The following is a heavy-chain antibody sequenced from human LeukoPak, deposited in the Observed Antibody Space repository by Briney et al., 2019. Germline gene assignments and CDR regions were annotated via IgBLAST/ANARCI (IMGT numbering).Heavy chain of an antibody. CDR3: ARSTWLLDK. CDR1: GGSISPYY. J-gene: IGHJ4*02. CDR2: IYYSGST. Sequence: SETLPLTCTVSGGSISPYYWSWIRQPPGKGLEWIGYIYYSGSTNYNPSLKSRVTISLDTSKNQFSLKLSSVTAADTAVYYCARSTWLLDKWGQGTLVTVSS. D-gene: IGHD3-22*01. V-gene: IGHV4-59*01.